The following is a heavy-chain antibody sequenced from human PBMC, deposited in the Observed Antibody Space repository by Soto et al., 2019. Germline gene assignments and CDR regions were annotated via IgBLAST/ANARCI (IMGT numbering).Heavy chain of an antibody. CDR3: ARLGYSSSWTRERKDAFDI. D-gene: IGHD6-13*01. CDR1: GFTFSSYW. CDR2: IKQDGSEK. V-gene: IGHV3-7*01. Sequence: GGSLRLSCAASGFTFSSYWMSWVRQAPGKGLEWVANIKQDGSEKYYVDSVKGRFTISRDNAKNSLYLQMNSLRAEDTAVYYCARLGYSSSWTRERKDAFDIWGQGTMVTVSS. J-gene: IGHJ3*02.